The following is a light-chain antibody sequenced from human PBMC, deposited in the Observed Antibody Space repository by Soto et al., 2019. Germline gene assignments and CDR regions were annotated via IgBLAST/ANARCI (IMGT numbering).Light chain of an antibody. CDR2: SAS. CDR3: QQSYTAPLS. V-gene: IGKV1-39*01. J-gene: IGKJ5*01. CDR1: QTVSIF. Sequence: DIQMTQSPPSLSSSVGDRFSITCGASQTVSIFLNWYQHKSGRAPTLLIHSASTLQTGVPSRFTGSGSGTDFTLTITNVQPEDFATYYCQQSYTAPLSFGQGTRLEIK.